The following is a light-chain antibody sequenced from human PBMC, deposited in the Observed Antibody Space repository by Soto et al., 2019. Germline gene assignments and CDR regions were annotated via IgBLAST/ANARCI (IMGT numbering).Light chain of an antibody. CDR3: QQSYSTPRT. V-gene: IGKV1-39*01. CDR1: QDIVKY. Sequence: DTQMTQSPASLSASVGDRVTITCRTSQDIVKYLNWYHHKPGEAPKLLIYAASSLQSGVPSTFSGSGSGTDFTLTISSLQPEDFATYYCQQSYSTPRTFGQGTKVDIK. J-gene: IGKJ1*01. CDR2: AAS.